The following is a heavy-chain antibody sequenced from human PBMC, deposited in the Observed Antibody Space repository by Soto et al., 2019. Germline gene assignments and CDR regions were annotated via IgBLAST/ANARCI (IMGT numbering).Heavy chain of an antibody. D-gene: IGHD6-19*01. V-gene: IGHV3-21*01. CDR1: GFTFSSYS. CDR2: ISSSSRYI. CDR3: ARQVAVAVDY. Sequence: EVQLVESGGGLVKPGGSLRLSCAASGFTFSSYSMNWVRQAPGKGLEWVSSISSSSRYIYYADSVKGRFTISRDNAKNSLYLQMNSLRAEDTAVYYCARQVAVAVDYWGQGTLVTVSS. J-gene: IGHJ4*02.